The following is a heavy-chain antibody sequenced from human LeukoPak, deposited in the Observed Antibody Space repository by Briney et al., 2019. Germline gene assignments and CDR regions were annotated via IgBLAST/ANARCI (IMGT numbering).Heavy chain of an antibody. V-gene: IGHV4-61*02. CDR1: GGSISSGSFH. CDR3: ARDQGTVIVPTAIGWFDP. D-gene: IGHD2-2*02. J-gene: IGHJ5*02. CDR2: IYSSGST. Sequence: SETLSLTCTVSGGSISSGSFHWSWIRQPAGKGLEWIGRIYSSGSTNYNPSLKSRDTISVDTSKNQFSLKLRSVTAADTAVYYCARDQGTVIVPTAIGWFDPWGRGTLVTVSS.